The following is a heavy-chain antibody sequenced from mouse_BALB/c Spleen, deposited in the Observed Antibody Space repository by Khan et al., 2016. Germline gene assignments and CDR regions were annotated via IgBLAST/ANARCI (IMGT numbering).Heavy chain of an antibody. Sequence: QLEESGGGLVQPGGSMKLSCVASGFTFSGYWMSWVRQSPEKGLEWVAEIRLKSDNYETHYAESVKGKFTISRDDSKGRLYLQMSSLRPEDTGIYYCTRTYDVYSGAMDYWGQGTSLTVSS. J-gene: IGHJ4*01. CDR2: IRLKSDNYET. D-gene: IGHD2-3*01. CDR1: GFTFSGYW. V-gene: IGHV6-6*02. CDR3: TRTYDVYSGAMDY.